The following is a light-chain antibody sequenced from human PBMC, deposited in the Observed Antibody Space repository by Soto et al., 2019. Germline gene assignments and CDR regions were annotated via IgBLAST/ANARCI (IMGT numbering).Light chain of an antibody. CDR2: AES. CDR1: QGVART. CDR3: QQYKLWPLT. Sequence: EILLTQFPATLSVSPGERVTLSCRASQGVARTLAWFQQKPGQSPRLLVYAESTRAAGIPARFSGSGSGTEFTLTISSLQSEDVAVYYCQQYKLWPLTFGGGTRVDIK. V-gene: IGKV3D-15*01. J-gene: IGKJ4*01.